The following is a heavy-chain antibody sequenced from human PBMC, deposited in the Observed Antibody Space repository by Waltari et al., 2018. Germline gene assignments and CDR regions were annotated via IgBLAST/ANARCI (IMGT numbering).Heavy chain of an antibody. J-gene: IGHJ4*02. Sequence: EVQLLESGGGLVQPGGSLRLSCAASGFPFPSYSMTWVRQAPGKGREWVSGSSSSGDTTYYADSVKGRFTISRANSKNTLYLQMNSLRAEDTAVYYCAKRLGRGFDYWGQGTLVTVSS. CDR1: GFPFPSYS. D-gene: IGHD2-15*01. CDR2: SSSSGDTT. CDR3: AKRLGRGFDY. V-gene: IGHV3-23*01.